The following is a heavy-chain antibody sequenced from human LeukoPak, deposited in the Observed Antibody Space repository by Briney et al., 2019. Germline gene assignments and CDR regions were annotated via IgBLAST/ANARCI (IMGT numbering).Heavy chain of an antibody. CDR3: ARGRVRRGDYYGF. CDR1: GYTFTSYD. Sequence: ASVKVSCKASGYTFTSYDINWVRQATGQGLEWMGWMNPNSGSTGYAQKFQGRVTMTRNTSISTAYMELSNLRSEDTAVYYCARGRVRRGDYYGFWGQGSLVTVSS. CDR2: MNPNSGST. V-gene: IGHV1-8*01. D-gene: IGHD3-10*01. J-gene: IGHJ4*02.